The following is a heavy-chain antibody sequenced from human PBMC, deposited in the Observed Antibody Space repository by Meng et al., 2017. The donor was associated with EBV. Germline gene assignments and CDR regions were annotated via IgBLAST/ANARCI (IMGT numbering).Heavy chain of an antibody. J-gene: IGHJ5*02. D-gene: IGHD4-11*01. Sequence: QVQLQESGPGLVKPSXXXXXXRXVSGGSVNNESYYWGWIRQPPGKGLEYIGYIYYTGSTNYNSSLKSRVTISLDKSKNQFSLKLTSLTAADTAIYYCARGDYTNYPRWFDPWGQGTLVTVSS. V-gene: IGHV4-61*01. CDR3: ARGDYTNYPRWFDP. CDR2: IYYTGST. CDR1: GGSVNNESYY.